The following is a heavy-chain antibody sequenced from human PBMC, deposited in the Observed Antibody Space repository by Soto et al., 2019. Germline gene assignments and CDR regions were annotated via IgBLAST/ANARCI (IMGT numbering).Heavy chain of an antibody. CDR3: AASIFYYGMDV. CDR2: VYPGDSDT. V-gene: IGHV5-51*01. CDR1: GYTFTNYW. Sequence: GESLKISCKGSGYTFTNYWIGWVRQMPGKGLEWMGIVYPGDSDTKYNPSFQGQVTISADKSITTTYLQWSSLKASDTAIYYCAASIFYYGMDVWGQGTTVTVSS. J-gene: IGHJ6*02.